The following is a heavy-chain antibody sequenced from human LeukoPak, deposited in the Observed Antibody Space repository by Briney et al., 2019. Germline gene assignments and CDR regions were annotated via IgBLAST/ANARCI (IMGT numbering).Heavy chain of an antibody. CDR3: ARGRDGYNYNWFDP. CDR2: IYTSGST. V-gene: IGHV4-4*07. J-gene: IGHJ5*02. Sequence: SETLSLTCTVSGGSISSYYWSWIRQPAGKGLEWIGRIYTSGSTNYNPSLTSRGTMSVDTSKNQFSLKLSSVTAADTAVYYCARGRDGYNYNWFDPWGQGTLVTVSS. D-gene: IGHD5-24*01. CDR1: GGSISSYY.